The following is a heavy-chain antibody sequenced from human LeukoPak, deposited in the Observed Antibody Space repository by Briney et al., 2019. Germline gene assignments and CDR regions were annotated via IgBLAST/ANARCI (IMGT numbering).Heavy chain of an antibody. D-gene: IGHD3-3*01. Sequence: ASVKVSCKASGGTFSSYAISWVRQAPGQGLEWMGGIIPIFGIANYAQKFQGRVTITADKSTSTAYMELSSLRSEDTAVYYCARALITIFGVVPKYYYYGMDVWGQGTTVTVSS. CDR3: ARALITIFGVVPKYYYYGMDV. V-gene: IGHV1-69*10. CDR1: GGTFSSYA. J-gene: IGHJ6*02. CDR2: IIPIFGIA.